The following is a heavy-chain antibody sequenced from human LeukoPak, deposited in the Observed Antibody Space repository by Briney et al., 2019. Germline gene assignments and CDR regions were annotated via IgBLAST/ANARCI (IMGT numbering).Heavy chain of an antibody. D-gene: IGHD2-15*01. CDR3: ARSHCSGSCPPWFDP. Sequence: PSETLSLTCTVSGGSISSGGYYWSWIRQHPGKGLEWIGYIYYSGSTYYNPSLKSRVTISVDTSKNQFSLKLSSVTAADTAVYYCARSHCSGSCPPWFDPWGQGTLVTVSS. CDR1: GGSISSGGYY. CDR2: IYYSGST. V-gene: IGHV4-31*03. J-gene: IGHJ5*02.